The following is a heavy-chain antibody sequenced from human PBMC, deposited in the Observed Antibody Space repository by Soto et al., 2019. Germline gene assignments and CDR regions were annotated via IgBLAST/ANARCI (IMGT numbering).Heavy chain of an antibody. CDR2: INHSGST. Sequence: VYGGSFSGYYWSWIRQPPGKGLEWIGEINHSGSTNYNPSLKSRVTISVDTSKNQFSLKLSSVTAADTAVYYCARGRGAARPLRPDGDSDNWFDPWGQGTLVTVSS. CDR1: GGSFSGYY. CDR3: ARGRGAARPLRPDGDSDNWFDP. D-gene: IGHD6-6*01. V-gene: IGHV4-34*01. J-gene: IGHJ5*02.